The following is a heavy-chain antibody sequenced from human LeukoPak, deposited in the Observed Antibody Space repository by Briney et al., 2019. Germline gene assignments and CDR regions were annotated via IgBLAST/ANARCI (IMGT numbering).Heavy chain of an antibody. Sequence: VASVKVSCKASGGTFSSYAISWVRQAPGQGLEWMGGIIPIFGTANYAQKFQGRVTITADESTSTAYMGLSSLRSEDTAVYYCARDQGYSYGQSDAFDIWGQGTMVTVSS. CDR1: GGTFSSYA. J-gene: IGHJ3*02. D-gene: IGHD5-18*01. CDR3: ARDQGYSYGQSDAFDI. V-gene: IGHV1-69*13. CDR2: IIPIFGTA.